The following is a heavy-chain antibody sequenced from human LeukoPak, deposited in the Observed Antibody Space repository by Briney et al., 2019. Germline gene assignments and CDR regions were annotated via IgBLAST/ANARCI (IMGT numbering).Heavy chain of an antibody. CDR2: IYSGGST. D-gene: IGHD4-17*01. CDR3: ARNPKTTGNYYYYMDV. V-gene: IGHV3-66*01. J-gene: IGHJ6*03. CDR1: GFTVSSKY. Sequence: GGSLRLSCAASGFTVSSKYMSWVRQAPGKGLEWVSVIYSGGSTFYADSVKGRFTISRDNSKNTLDLQMNSLRAEDTAVYYCARNPKTTGNYYYYMDVWGKGTTVTVSS.